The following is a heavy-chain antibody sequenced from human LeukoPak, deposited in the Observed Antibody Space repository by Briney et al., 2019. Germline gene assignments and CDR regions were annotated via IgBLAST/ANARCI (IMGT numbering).Heavy chain of an antibody. J-gene: IGHJ6*03. CDR2: ISSSSSTI. CDR3: ARVRLPPYYYYYYYMDV. V-gene: IGHV3-48*01. CDR1: GFTFSSYS. Sequence: GGSLRLSCAASGFTFSSYSMNWVRQAPGKGLEWVSYISSSSSTIYYADSVKGRFTISRDNAKNSLYLQMNSLRAEDTAVYYCARVRLPPYYYYYYYMDVWGKGTTVTVSS. D-gene: IGHD5-18*01.